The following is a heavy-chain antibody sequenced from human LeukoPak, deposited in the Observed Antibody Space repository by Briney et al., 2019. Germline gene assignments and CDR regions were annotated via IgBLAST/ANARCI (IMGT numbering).Heavy chain of an antibody. CDR1: GFTFSSYW. CDR2: IKQDGSEK. Sequence: PGGSLRLSCAASGFTFSSYWMSWVRQAPGKGLEWVANIKQDGSEKYYVDSVKGRFTISRDNAKNSLYLQMNSLRAEDTAAYYCASDVRKAYYYYYMDVWGKGTTVTVSS. J-gene: IGHJ6*03. CDR3: ASDVRKAYYYYYMDV. V-gene: IGHV3-7*01.